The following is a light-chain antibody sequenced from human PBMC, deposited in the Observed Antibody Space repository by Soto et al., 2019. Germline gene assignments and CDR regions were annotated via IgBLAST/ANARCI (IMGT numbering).Light chain of an antibody. CDR1: QSVSSSY. CDR3: QQYGNSPFT. CDR2: GAS. V-gene: IGKV3-20*01. Sequence: EIVLTQSPDTLSLSPGERATLSCRASQSVSSSYLAWYQQKPGQAPRLLIYGASSRATGIPDRSSGSGSGTDFTLIISRLEPEDFAVYYCQQYGNSPFTFGPGTKVDIK. J-gene: IGKJ3*01.